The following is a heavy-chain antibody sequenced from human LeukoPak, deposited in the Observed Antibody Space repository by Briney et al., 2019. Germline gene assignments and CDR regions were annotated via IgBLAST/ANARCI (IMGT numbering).Heavy chain of an antibody. J-gene: IGHJ4*02. Sequence: GGSLRLSCAASGFTFSSYGMHWVRQAPGKGLEWVAFIRYDGSNKYYADSVKGRFTISRDNSKNTPYLQMNSLRAEDTAVYYCAKVVRSGYDFDYWGQGTLVTVSS. CDR3: AKVVRSGYDFDY. V-gene: IGHV3-30*02. D-gene: IGHD5-12*01. CDR1: GFTFSSYG. CDR2: IRYDGSNK.